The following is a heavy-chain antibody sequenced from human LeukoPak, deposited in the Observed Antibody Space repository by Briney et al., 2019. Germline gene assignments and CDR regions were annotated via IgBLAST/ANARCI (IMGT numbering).Heavy chain of an antibody. Sequence: GGSLRLSCAASGFTFSTYDMGWVRQAPGKGLDWVAVVRGNGGNTYYSDSVKGRFTLSRDDSKNTLYLEMNSLRTEDTAVYYCAKGHWCDNWGQGTLVTVSS. V-gene: IGHV3-23*01. CDR2: VRGNGGNT. CDR3: AKGHWCDN. CDR1: GFTFSTYD. J-gene: IGHJ4*02. D-gene: IGHD2-8*02.